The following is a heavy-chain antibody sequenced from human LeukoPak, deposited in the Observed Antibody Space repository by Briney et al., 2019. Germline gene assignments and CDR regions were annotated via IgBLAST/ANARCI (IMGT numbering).Heavy chain of an antibody. J-gene: IGHJ4*02. CDR2: IYSGGST. D-gene: IGHD3-10*01. V-gene: IGHV3-66*01. Sequence: GGSLRLSCATSGFTVSSNYMTWVRQAPGKGLKWVSVIYSGGSTYYEDSVKGRFTTSRDNSKNTLYLQMNSLRVEDTAVYYCAKEGEGGYFDYWGQGTLVTVSS. CDR1: GFTVSSNY. CDR3: AKEGEGGYFDY.